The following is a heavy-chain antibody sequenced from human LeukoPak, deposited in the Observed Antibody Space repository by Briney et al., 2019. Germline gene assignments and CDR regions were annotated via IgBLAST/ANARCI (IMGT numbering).Heavy chain of an antibody. CDR2: ISAYNGNT. V-gene: IGHV1-18*01. Sequence: ASVKVSCKASGYTFTSYGISWVRQAPGQGLEWMGWISAYNGNTNYAQKLQGRVTMTTDTSTSTAYMELRSLRSDDTAVYYCARAVAGSYYYYGMDVWGQGTTVTVSS. J-gene: IGHJ6*02. CDR1: GYTFTSYG. CDR3: ARAVAGSYYYYGMDV. D-gene: IGHD6-19*01.